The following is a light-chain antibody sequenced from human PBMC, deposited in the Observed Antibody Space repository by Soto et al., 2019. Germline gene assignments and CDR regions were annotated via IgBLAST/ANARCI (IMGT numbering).Light chain of an antibody. CDR2: GAS. J-gene: IGKJ4*01. V-gene: IGKV3-15*01. CDR3: QQYNDWPLT. Sequence: KVVTQAPANLVGASRGKTTLSCRASQSVNSNLAGYQQKPGQAPRLLLYGASTRAIGIPARFSGSASGTEFTLTISSLQSEDSAVYYCQQYNDWPLTFGGGTKVDIK. CDR1: QSVNSN.